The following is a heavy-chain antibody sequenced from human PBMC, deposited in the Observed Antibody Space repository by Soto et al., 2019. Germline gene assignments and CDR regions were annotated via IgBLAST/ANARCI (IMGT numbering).Heavy chain of an antibody. CDR3: ARERAVSANFFDY. J-gene: IGHJ4*02. Sequence: ASVKVSCKASGYTFTRYAIHWVRQAPGQGLEWMGWINAGSGSSRYSQNFQGRVTITRDTSASTAYMELNSLVFEDTGVYFCARERAVSANFFDYWGQGTLVTVSS. D-gene: IGHD2-21*02. CDR1: GYTFTRYA. CDR2: INAGSGSS. V-gene: IGHV1-3*01.